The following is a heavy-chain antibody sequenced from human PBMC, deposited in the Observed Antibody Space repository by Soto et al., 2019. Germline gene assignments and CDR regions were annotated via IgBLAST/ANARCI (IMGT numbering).Heavy chain of an antibody. CDR2: ISGSGGST. CDR3: AKDSGSYHLPRYDP. D-gene: IGHD1-26*01. J-gene: IGHJ5*02. V-gene: IGHV3-23*01. CDR1: GFTFSSYA. Sequence: PGGSLRLSCAASGFTFSSYAMSWVRQAPGKGLEWVSAISGSGGSTYYADSVKGRFTISRDNSKNTLYLQTNSLRAEDTAVYYCAKDSGSYHLPRYDPWSQGTLVTVSS.